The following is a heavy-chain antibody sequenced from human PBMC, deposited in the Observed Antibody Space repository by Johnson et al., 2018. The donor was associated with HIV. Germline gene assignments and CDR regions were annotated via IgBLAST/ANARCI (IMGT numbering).Heavy chain of an antibody. J-gene: IGHJ3*02. CDR2: IRYDGSNK. CDR3: AKDDNLGVWYSDAFDI. V-gene: IGHV3-30*02. Sequence: QMLLVESGGGVVQPGRSLRLSCAASGFTFSSYGMHWVRQAPGKGLEWVAFIRYDGSNKYYADSVKGRFTMSRDNSKNTLYLHMKSLRPEDTSIYYCAKDDNLGVWYSDAFDIWGQGTMVTVSS. CDR1: GFTFSSYG. D-gene: IGHD6-19*01.